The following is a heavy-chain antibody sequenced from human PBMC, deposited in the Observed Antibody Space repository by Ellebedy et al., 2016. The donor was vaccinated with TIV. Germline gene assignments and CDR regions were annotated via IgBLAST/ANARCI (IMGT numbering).Heavy chain of an antibody. CDR2: IRQEGDEI. Sequence: GESLKISCAASGFNFRSYWMTWVRQDPGKGLEWVAKIRQEGDEIYYVESVKGRFTISRDNAKNSLFLQMNSLRVEDTAVYYFARRASYGDYAVQVNPWFDPWGQGTLVTVSS. CDR1: GFNFRSYW. V-gene: IGHV3-7*01. D-gene: IGHD4-17*01. J-gene: IGHJ5*02. CDR3: ARRASYGDYAVQVNPWFDP.